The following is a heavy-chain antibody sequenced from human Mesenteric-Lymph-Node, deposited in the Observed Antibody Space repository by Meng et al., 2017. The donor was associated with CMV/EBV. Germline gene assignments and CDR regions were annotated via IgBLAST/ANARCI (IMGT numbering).Heavy chain of an antibody. D-gene: IGHD2-2*01. V-gene: IGHV1-2*02. J-gene: IGHJ5*02. CDR1: GYTFSGHY. Sequence: ASVKVSCKASGYTFSGHYIHWVRQAPGQGLEWMGWINPDSGDTNYAQRFQGRVTMTRDTSINTAYMEVRSLTSDDTAVYYCARDLLRLVPAAGNWFDPWGQGTLVTVSS. CDR3: ARDLLRLVPAAGNWFDP. CDR2: INPDSGDT.